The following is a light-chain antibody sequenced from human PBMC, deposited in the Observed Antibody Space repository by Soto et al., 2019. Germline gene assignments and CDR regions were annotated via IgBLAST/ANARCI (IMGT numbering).Light chain of an antibody. J-gene: IGKJ1*01. CDR3: QQYETYSPWT. CDR1: QSVGTN. V-gene: IGKV3D-15*01. Sequence: EVVMTQSPATLSMSPGERATLSCRASQSVGTNLAWYQQKPGQSPRLLMYGASTGATGIPDRFSGSGSGTEFTLTISSLQPDDFATYYCQQYETYSPWTFGQGTKVDIK. CDR2: GAS.